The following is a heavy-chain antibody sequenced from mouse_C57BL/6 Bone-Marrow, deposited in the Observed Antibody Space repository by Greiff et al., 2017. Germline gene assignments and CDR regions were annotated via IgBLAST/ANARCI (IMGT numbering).Heavy chain of an antibody. J-gene: IGHJ2*01. CDR2: IPPNSGST. CDR1: GYTFTSYW. D-gene: IGHD1-1*01. CDR3: ARGVPSVERYFDY. V-gene: IGHV1-64*01. Sequence: QVQLQQSGAELVKPGASVQLSCKASGYTFTSYWMHWVKQRPGQGLEWIGMIPPNSGSTNYNEKFKSKATLTVDKSSSTAYMQLSSLTSEDSAVYYCARGVPSVERYFDYWGQGITLTVSS.